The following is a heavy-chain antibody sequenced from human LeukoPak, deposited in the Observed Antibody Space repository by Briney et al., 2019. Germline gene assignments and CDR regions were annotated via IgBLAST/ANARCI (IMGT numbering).Heavy chain of an antibody. D-gene: IGHD2-2*01. CDR3: ARSRQFVVVPAAIAFDI. CDR2: ISSDRSII. CDR1: GFTFSEFT. V-gene: IGHV3-21*01. J-gene: IGHJ3*02. Sequence: PGGSLRLSCAASGFTFSEFTMNWVRQAPGKGLEWVSSISSDRSIIHSADSVKGRFAISRDDAKNSVYLQMNSLRAEDTAVYYCARSRQFVVVPAAIAFDIWGQGTVVTVSS.